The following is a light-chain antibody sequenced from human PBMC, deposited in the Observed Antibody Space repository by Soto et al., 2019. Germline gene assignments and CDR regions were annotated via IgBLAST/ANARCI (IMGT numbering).Light chain of an antibody. CDR2: DAS. V-gene: IGKV3-11*01. CDR3: QQRSNWPPYT. Sequence: EVVLTQSPATLSLSPGERVTLSCRASQSVTSNLAWYQQKPGQAPSLLIYDASTRATGIPARFSGSGSGTDFALTISSLEPEDFAVYYCQQRSNWPPYTFGQGTKLEIK. J-gene: IGKJ2*01. CDR1: QSVTSN.